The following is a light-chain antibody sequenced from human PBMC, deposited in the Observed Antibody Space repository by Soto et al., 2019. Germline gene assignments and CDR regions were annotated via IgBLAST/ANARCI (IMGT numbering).Light chain of an antibody. Sequence: IVMTQSPATLSVSPGERATLSCRASQSVYSNLAWYQQKPGQAPRLLIYGASTRATGIPARFSGSGSGTEFTLTISSLQSEDFAVYYCQQYNNWPPAWTFGQGTKVDIK. CDR3: QQYNNWPPAWT. CDR1: QSVYSN. J-gene: IGKJ1*01. CDR2: GAS. V-gene: IGKV3-15*01.